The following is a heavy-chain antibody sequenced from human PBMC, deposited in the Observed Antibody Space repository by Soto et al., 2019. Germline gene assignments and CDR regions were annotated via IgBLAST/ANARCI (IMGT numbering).Heavy chain of an antibody. CDR3: AKRYCRGGSGYHRHFDY. D-gene: IGHD2-15*01. J-gene: IGHJ4*02. Sequence: EVQLVESGGGLVQPGGSLRLSCAASGFTFSSYWMSWVRQAPGKGLEWVANIKQDGSEKYYVDSVKGRFTISRDNAKNSLYLQMNSLRAEDTAVYYCAKRYCRGGSGYHRHFDYWGQGTLVTVSS. CDR1: GFTFSSYW. CDR2: IKQDGSEK. V-gene: IGHV3-7*01.